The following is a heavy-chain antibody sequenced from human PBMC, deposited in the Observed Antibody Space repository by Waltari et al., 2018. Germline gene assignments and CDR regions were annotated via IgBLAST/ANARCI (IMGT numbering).Heavy chain of an antibody. CDR2: ISSSSSTI. V-gene: IGHV3-48*04. Sequence: EVQLVESGGGLVQPGGSLRLSCAASGFTFSSYSMNWVRQAPGKGVEGVSYISSSSSTIYYADSVKGRFTISRDNAKNSLYLQMNSLRAEDTAVYYCASPNYYYGSGSFDYWGQGTLVTVSS. CDR1: GFTFSSYS. D-gene: IGHD3-10*01. CDR3: ASPNYYYGSGSFDY. J-gene: IGHJ4*02.